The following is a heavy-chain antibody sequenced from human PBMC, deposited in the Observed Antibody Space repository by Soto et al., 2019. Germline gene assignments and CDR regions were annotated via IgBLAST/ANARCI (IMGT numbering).Heavy chain of an antibody. Sequence: QVQLVESGGGVVQPGRSLRLSCAASGFTFSSYAMHWVRQAPGKGLEWVAVISYDGSNKYYADSVKGRFTISRDNSKNTLYLKMNSLRAEDTAVYYCARVGQWLTWGQGTLVTVSS. CDR3: ARVGQWLT. D-gene: IGHD6-19*01. CDR2: ISYDGSNK. CDR1: GFTFSSYA. J-gene: IGHJ5*02. V-gene: IGHV3-30-3*01.